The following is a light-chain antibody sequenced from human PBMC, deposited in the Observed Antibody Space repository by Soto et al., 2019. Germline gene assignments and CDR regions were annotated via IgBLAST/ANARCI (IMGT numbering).Light chain of an antibody. CDR1: QTVSSN. V-gene: IGKV3-15*01. CDR3: QQYNDWPPIT. Sequence: EIVMSQSPATLSLSPGESATLSCWASQTVSSNLAWYQQKPGQAPRLLIYDASTRATGIPARFSGSGSGTEFTLTISSLQSEDFAIYYCQQYNDWPPITFGQGTRLEI. J-gene: IGKJ5*01. CDR2: DAS.